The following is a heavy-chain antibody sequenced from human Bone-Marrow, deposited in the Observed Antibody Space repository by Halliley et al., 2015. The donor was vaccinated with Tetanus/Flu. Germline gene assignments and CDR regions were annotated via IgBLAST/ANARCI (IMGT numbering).Heavy chain of an antibody. CDR2: IYYSGST. J-gene: IGHJ3*02. CDR3: ARGHRYGSGSYADM. V-gene: IGHV4-31*03. CDR1: GVSISSGGYY. D-gene: IGHD3-10*01. Sequence: LRLSCIVSGVSISSGGYYWSWIRQHPGKGLEWIGYIYYSGSTYYNPSLKSRVSISVDTSKNQFSLKLSSVTAADTAVYFCARGHRYGSGSYADMWGRGTMVTVSS.